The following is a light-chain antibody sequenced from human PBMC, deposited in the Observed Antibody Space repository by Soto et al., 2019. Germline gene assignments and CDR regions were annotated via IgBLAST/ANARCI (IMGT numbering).Light chain of an antibody. CDR3: QQRSKWLGELT. Sequence: EIVLTQSPATLSLSPGERATLSCRASQSVSSYLAWYQQKPGQAPRLLIYDASNRATGIPARFSGSGSGTDFTLTISSLEPEDFAVYYCQQRSKWLGELTLGGGTKVDIK. CDR1: QSVSSY. J-gene: IGKJ4*01. CDR2: DAS. V-gene: IGKV3-11*01.